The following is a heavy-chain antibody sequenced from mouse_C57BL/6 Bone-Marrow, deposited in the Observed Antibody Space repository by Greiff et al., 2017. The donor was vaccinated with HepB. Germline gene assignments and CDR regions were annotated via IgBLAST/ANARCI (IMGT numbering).Heavy chain of an antibody. CDR3: AKYYGKGYYAMDY. CDR1: GFSLTSYG. J-gene: IGHJ4*01. CDR2: IWSGGST. Sequence: VKLQESGPGLVQPSQSLSITCTVSGFSLTSYGVHWVRQPPGKGLEWLGVIWSGGSTDYNAAFISRLSISKDNSKSQVFFKMNSLQADDTAIYYCAKYYGKGYYAMDYWGQGTSVTVSS. D-gene: IGHD2-1*01. V-gene: IGHV2-4*01.